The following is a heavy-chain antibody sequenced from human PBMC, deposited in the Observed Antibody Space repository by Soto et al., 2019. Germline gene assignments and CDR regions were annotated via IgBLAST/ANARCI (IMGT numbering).Heavy chain of an antibody. CDR3: ARDRPEYDRGWLLPACDY. CDR2: ISAYKGNT. Sequence: ASVKVSCKASGYTFTSYGISWVRQAPGQGLEWMGWISAYKGNTNYAQKLQGRVTMTTDTSTSTAYMELRSLRSDDTAVYYCARDRPEYDRGWLLPACDYWGQGTLVTVSS. V-gene: IGHV1-18*01. J-gene: IGHJ4*02. D-gene: IGHD3-22*01. CDR1: GYTFTSYG.